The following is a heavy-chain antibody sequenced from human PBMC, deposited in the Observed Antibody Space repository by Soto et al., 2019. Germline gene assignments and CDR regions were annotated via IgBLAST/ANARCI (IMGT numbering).Heavy chain of an antibody. CDR3: ARDGNDFWSGYFREYGMDV. Sequence: GGSLRLSCAASGFTFSSYAMHWVRQAPGKGLEWVAVISYDGSNKYYADSVKGRFTISRDNSKNTLYLQMNSLRAEDTAVYYCARDGNDFWSGYFREYGMDVWGQGTTVTVSS. CDR1: GFTFSSYA. J-gene: IGHJ6*02. V-gene: IGHV3-30-3*01. D-gene: IGHD3-3*01. CDR2: ISYDGSNK.